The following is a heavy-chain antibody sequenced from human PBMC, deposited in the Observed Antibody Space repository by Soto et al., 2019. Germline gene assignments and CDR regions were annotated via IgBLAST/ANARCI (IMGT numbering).Heavy chain of an antibody. Sequence: GGSLRLSCAASGFTFSSYAMHWVRQAPGKGLEWVAVISYDGSNKYYADSVKGRFTISRDNSKNTLYLQMNSLRAEDTAVYYCARDILSVYGGNSYYYYGMDVWGQGTTVTVSS. CDR3: ARDILSVYGGNSYYYYGMDV. V-gene: IGHV3-30-3*01. CDR1: GFTFSSYA. CDR2: ISYDGSNK. D-gene: IGHD4-17*01. J-gene: IGHJ6*02.